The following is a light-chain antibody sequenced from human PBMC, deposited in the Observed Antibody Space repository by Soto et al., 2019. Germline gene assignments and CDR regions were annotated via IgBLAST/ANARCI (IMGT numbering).Light chain of an antibody. CDR1: QFIGSN. Sequence: MTQSPVTLSVSQVERATLSCRASQFIGSNLAWDQQKPAQPPRLLIYDVSTRATGIPARFSVSGSGTECILTISGLPSEDFAVYYCQQCINWPPITFGGGTKVDIK. CDR3: QQCINWPPIT. V-gene: IGKV3-15*01. J-gene: IGKJ4*01. CDR2: DVS.